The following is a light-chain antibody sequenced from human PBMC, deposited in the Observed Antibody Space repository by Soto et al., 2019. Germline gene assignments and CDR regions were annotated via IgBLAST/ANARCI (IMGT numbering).Light chain of an antibody. V-gene: IGKV3-20*01. Sequence: EIVLTQSPGTLSLSPGEGATLSCRASQSVSTNFFAWYQQKPGQAPRLLIYGASPRATGIPDRFSGSGSGTDFTRTISRLEPEDFAVYYCQQYGRTSWTFGQGTKVEIK. CDR1: QSVSTNF. J-gene: IGKJ1*01. CDR3: QQYGRTSWT. CDR2: GAS.